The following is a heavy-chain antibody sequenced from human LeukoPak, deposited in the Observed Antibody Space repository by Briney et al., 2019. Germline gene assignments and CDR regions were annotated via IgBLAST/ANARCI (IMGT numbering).Heavy chain of an antibody. CDR1: GGSITSDY. Sequence: SETLSLTCTVSGGSITSDYRSWIRQPPGKGLEWIGYISYSGITSYDPSLKSRVTISGDSSKKQFSLKLSSVTAADTAVYYCARFYYDSRGYWYYFDYWGQGTLVSVCS. CDR2: ISYSGIT. J-gene: IGHJ4*02. V-gene: IGHV4-59*08. D-gene: IGHD3-22*01. CDR3: ARFYYDSRGYWYYFDY.